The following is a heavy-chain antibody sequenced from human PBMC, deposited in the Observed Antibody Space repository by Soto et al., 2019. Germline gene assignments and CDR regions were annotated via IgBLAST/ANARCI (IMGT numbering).Heavy chain of an antibody. J-gene: IGHJ4*02. CDR3: ARGLFTIDY. V-gene: IGHV3-48*02. CDR2: SSGSTSTI. CDR1: GFTFKTYS. Sequence: GGSLRLSCAASGFTFKTYSINWVRQAPGKGLERVSYSSGSTSTIYYADSVQGRFTTSRDNAKNSLYLQMNSLRDEDTALYYCARGLFTIDYWGQGTLVTVSS. D-gene: IGHD3-22*01.